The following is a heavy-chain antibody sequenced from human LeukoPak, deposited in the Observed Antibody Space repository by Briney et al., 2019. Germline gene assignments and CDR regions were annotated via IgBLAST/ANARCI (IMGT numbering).Heavy chain of an antibody. CDR1: GYTFTSYY. CDR3: ARDRHNWNDPTQYMDV. D-gene: IGHD1-20*01. CDR2: INPSGGST. Sequence: ASVKVSCKASGYTFTSYYMHWVRHAPGQGLEWMGIINPSGGSTSYAQKFQGRVTMTRDTSTSTVYMELSSLRSEDTAVYYCARDRHNWNDPTQYMDVWGKGTTVTVSS. V-gene: IGHV1-46*01. J-gene: IGHJ6*03.